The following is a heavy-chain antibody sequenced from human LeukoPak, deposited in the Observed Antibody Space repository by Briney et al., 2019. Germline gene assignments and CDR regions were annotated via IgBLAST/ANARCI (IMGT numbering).Heavy chain of an antibody. Sequence: PSETLSLTCGVSGGSITTTNCWSWVRQFPGQGLQWIGEVSLEGVRNYNPSLTSRGTMSLDRAKNLLSLNLNSVTAADTAVYYCSRESGAFSPFGYWGQGILVTV. J-gene: IGHJ4*02. V-gene: IGHV4-4*02. D-gene: IGHD1-26*01. CDR3: SRESGAFSPFGY. CDR2: VSLEGVR. CDR1: GGSITTTNC.